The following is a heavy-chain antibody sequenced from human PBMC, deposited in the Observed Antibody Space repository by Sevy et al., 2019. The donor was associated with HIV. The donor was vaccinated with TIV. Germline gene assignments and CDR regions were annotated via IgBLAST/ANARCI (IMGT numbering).Heavy chain of an antibody. CDR2: ISADGSNT. CDR1: GFTFSTYW. CDR3: ARDMTVAGPSTVDF. V-gene: IGHV3-74*01. J-gene: IGHJ4*02. Sequence: GGSLRLSCAASGFTFSTYWMHWVRQPPGTGLAWVSRISADGSNTIYADSVKGRFTISSDNAKNTLYLQMNSLRAEDTAVYYCARDMTVAGPSTVDFWGQGTLVTVSS. D-gene: IGHD6-19*01.